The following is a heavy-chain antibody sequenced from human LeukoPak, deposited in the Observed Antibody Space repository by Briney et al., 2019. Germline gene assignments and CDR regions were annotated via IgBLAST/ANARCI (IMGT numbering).Heavy chain of an antibody. CDR3: ASLHGGYSGYSWFDP. D-gene: IGHD5-12*01. Sequence: ASVKVSCKASGYTFTSYGISWVRHAPGQGLEWMGWISAYNGNTNYAQKLQGRVTMTTDTSTSTAYMELRSLRSDDTAVYYCASLHGGYSGYSWFDPWGQGTLVTVSS. CDR1: GYTFTSYG. CDR2: ISAYNGNT. V-gene: IGHV1-18*01. J-gene: IGHJ5*02.